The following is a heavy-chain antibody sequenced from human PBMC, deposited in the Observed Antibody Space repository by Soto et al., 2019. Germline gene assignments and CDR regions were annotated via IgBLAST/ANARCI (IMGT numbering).Heavy chain of an antibody. D-gene: IGHD2-2*01. V-gene: IGHV5-51*01. CDR3: ARVVVPAALSQTNYAFDI. J-gene: IGHJ3*02. Sequence: GESLKISCXGSGYSFTSYWIGWVRQMPGKGLEWMGIIYPGDSDTRYSPSFQGQVTISADKSISTAYLQWSSLKASDTAMYYCARVVVPAALSQTNYAFDIWGQGTMVTVS. CDR1: GYSFTSYW. CDR2: IYPGDSDT.